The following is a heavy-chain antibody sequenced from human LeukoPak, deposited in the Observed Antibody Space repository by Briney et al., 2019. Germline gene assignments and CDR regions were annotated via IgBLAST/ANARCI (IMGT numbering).Heavy chain of an antibody. J-gene: IGHJ5*02. CDR1: GFAFSFYA. CDR3: AKPISGGLAVIGDWFDP. V-gene: IGHV3-23*01. CDR2: INASGGNK. D-gene: IGHD2-21*01. Sequence: PGGSLRLSCAASGFAFSFYAMSWVRQAPGKGLQWVSTINASGGNKYYADFVQGRFTISRDNSKNTLYLQLNSLRAEDTAVYYCAKPISGGLAVIGDWFDPWGQGTLVIVSS.